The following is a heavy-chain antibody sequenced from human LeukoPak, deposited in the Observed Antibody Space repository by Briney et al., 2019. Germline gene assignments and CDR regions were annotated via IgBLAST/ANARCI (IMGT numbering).Heavy chain of an antibody. J-gene: IGHJ6*02. V-gene: IGHV3-7*01. Sequence: GGSLRLSCAASGFTFSRYWMSWVRQAPGKGLEWVANIKQDGSEKQYVDSVKGRFTMYRDNAKNSLYLQMDSLRAEDTAVYYCTRGTSNWNYFYYYGMDVWGQGTTVTVSS. CDR1: GFTFSRYW. D-gene: IGHD1-1*01. CDR3: TRGTSNWNYFYYYGMDV. CDR2: IKQDGSEK.